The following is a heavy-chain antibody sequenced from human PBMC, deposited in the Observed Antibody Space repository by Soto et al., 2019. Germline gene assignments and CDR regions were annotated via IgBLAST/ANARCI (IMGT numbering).Heavy chain of an antibody. V-gene: IGHV1-2*04. Sequence: QVQLVQSGAEVKKPGASVKVSCKASGYTFTGYYMHWVRQAPGQGLEWMGWINPNSGGTNYAQKFQGWVTMTRDTSISTAYMELSRLRSDDTAVYYCARDQGLAYGDYGTIDYWGQGTLVTVSS. D-gene: IGHD4-17*01. J-gene: IGHJ4*02. CDR3: ARDQGLAYGDYGTIDY. CDR1: GYTFTGYY. CDR2: INPNSGGT.